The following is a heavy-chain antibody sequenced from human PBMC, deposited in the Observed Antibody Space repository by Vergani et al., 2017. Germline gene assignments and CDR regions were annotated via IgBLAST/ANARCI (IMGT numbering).Heavy chain of an antibody. Sequence: QVQLVQSGAEVKKPGSSVKVSCKASGGTFSSYAISWVRQAPGQGLEWMGGIIPIFGTANYAQKFQGRVTITADESTSTAYMEPSSLRSEDTAVYYCAAGSSSWYGDYYYYYMDVWGKGTTVTVSS. CDR2: IIPIFGTA. V-gene: IGHV1-69*01. CDR1: GGTFSSYA. J-gene: IGHJ6*03. D-gene: IGHD6-13*01. CDR3: AAGSSSWYGDYYYYYMDV.